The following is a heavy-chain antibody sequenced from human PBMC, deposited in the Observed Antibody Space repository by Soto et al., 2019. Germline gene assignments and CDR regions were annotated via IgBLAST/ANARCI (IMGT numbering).Heavy chain of an antibody. CDR2: ITGSSSYI. CDR1: GFTFSSYS. Sequence: EVQLVESGGGLVKPGGSLRLSCAASGFTFSSYSMNWVRQAPGKGLEWVSSITGSSSYIYYADSVKGRFTISRDNAKNSLYLQMNSLRAEDTAVYYCARYVYYYDSSAYWAYWGQGTLVTVSS. CDR3: ARYVYYYDSSAYWAY. V-gene: IGHV3-21*02. D-gene: IGHD3-22*01. J-gene: IGHJ4*02.